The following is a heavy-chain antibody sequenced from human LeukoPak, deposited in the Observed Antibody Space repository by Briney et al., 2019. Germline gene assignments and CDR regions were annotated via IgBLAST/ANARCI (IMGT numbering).Heavy chain of an antibody. J-gene: IGHJ3*02. CDR3: ARDLSPRAFYGDYNLDAFDI. CDR2: IYTSGST. D-gene: IGHD4-17*01. Sequence: PSETLSLTCAVYGGSFSGYYWSWIRQPAGKGLEWIGRIYTSGSTNYNPSLKSRVTMSVDTSKNQFSLKLSSVTAADTAVYYCARDLSPRAFYGDYNLDAFDIWGQGTMVTVSS. CDR1: GGSFSGYY. V-gene: IGHV4-4*07.